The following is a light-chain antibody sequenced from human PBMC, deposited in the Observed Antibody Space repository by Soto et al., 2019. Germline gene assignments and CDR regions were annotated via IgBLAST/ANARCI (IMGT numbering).Light chain of an antibody. CDR1: QSISSY. CDR2: VAS. V-gene: IGKV1-39*01. Sequence: DIQMTQSPSSLSASVGDRVTITCRASQSISSYLNWYQQKLGKAPKLLIFVASSLQSGVPSRFSGSGSGTDFTLTISSLQPEDFATYFCQQSYTLPLTFGGGTEVEI. CDR3: QQSYTLPLT. J-gene: IGKJ4*01.